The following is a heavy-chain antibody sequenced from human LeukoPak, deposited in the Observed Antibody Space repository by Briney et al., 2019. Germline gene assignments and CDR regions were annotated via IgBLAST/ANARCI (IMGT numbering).Heavy chain of an antibody. D-gene: IGHD6-13*01. V-gene: IGHV4-38-2*02. CDR2: IYHSGST. CDR1: GYSISSGYY. J-gene: IGHJ6*03. CDR3: ARLIAAAGTGLVRGLYYMDV. Sequence: SETLSLTCTVSGYSISSGYYWGWIRQPPGKGLEWIGSIYHSGSTYYNPSLKSRVTISVDTSKNQFSLKLSSVTAADTAVYYCARLIAAAGTGLVRGLYYMDVWGKGTTVTVSS.